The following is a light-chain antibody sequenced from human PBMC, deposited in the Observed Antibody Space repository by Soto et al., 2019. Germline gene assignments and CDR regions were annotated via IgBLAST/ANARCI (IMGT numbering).Light chain of an antibody. CDR1: SSEVGGYNY. J-gene: IGLJ1*01. CDR3: NSYTSSSTHV. V-gene: IGLV2-14*01. Sequence: QSVLTQPASVSASPGQSITISCTGTSSEVGGYNYVSWYQQHPGKAPKLMIYDVSNRPSGVSDRFSGSKSGNTASLTISGLQAEDEADYYCNSYTSSSTHVFGTGTKLTVL. CDR2: DVS.